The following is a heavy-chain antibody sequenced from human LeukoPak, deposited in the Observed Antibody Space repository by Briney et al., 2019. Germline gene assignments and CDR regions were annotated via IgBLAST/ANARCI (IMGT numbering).Heavy chain of an antibody. CDR2: ISSNGRNT. J-gene: IGHJ4*02. CDR1: GFTFSSYA. CDR3: AREDYGSGSYPLDY. Sequence: GGSLRLSCAASGFTFSSYALHWVRQAPGKGLEYVSAISSNGRNTYYANSVKGRFTISRGNSKNTLYLQMGSLRAEDTAVYYCAREDYGSGSYPLDYWGQGTLVTVSS. D-gene: IGHD3-10*01. V-gene: IGHV3-64*01.